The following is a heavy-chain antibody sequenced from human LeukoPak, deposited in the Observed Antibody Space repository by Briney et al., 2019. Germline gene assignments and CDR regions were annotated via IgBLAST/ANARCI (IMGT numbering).Heavy chain of an antibody. J-gene: IGHJ3*02. CDR1: GGSMRHYY. CDR3: ARLSVPDVEGAFDI. D-gene: IGHD2-2*01. V-gene: IGHV4-4*07. CDR2: VHTRGSS. Sequence: NPSETLSLTCTVSGGSMRHYYGSWIRHPAGKGLEWIAQVHTRGSSTYNTSLRSRVTMSVDTSKNQFSLKLSSVTAADTAVYYCARLSVPDVEGAFDIWGQGTLVTVSS.